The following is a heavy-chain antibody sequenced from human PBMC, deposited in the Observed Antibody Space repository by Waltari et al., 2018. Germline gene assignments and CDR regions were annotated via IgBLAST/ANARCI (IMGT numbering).Heavy chain of an antibody. V-gene: IGHV3-7*01. J-gene: IGHJ4*02. CDR2: INQDGSDE. D-gene: IGHD3-10*01. CDR3: ARGRLRGVGRYAKPYYFDY. Sequence: HLEESGGALVQPGGSLRLSCAVSGFTFNAYWMTWVRQAPGNGLEWVANINQDGSDEYYVDSVKGRFTVSRDNAKNSFSLQMNSLRVEDTARYFCARGRLRGVGRYAKPYYFDYWGQGTLVSVS. CDR1: GFTFNAYW.